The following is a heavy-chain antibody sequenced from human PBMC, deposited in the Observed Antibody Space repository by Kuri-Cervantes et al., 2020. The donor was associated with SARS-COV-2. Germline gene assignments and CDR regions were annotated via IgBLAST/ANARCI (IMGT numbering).Heavy chain of an antibody. Sequence: GESLKISCAASGFTFSSYSMNWVRQAPGKGLEWVLSISSSSSYIYYADSVKGRFTISRDDAKSSVYLQMNSLRGEDTAVYYCARDLRMGKSLDYWGQGTLVTVSS. CDR3: ARDLRMGKSLDY. D-gene: IGHD3-16*01. CDR2: ISSSSSYI. V-gene: IGHV3-21*06. J-gene: IGHJ4*02. CDR1: GFTFSSYS.